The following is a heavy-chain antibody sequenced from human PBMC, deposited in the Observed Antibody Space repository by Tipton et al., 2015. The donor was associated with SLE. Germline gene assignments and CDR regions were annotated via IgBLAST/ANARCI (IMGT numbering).Heavy chain of an antibody. V-gene: IGHV3-23*01. J-gene: IGHJ3*02. CDR3: AKEGGVYEDAFDI. D-gene: IGHD5/OR15-5a*01. Sequence: GSLRLSCTASGFSFSNYGMSWVRQAPGKGLEWVSTITDSGGGTYYADSVKGRFSISRDNSKNTLYLQMNSLRAEDTAVYYCAKEGGVYEDAFDIWGQGTMVGVSS. CDR1: GFSFSNYG. CDR2: ITDSGGGT.